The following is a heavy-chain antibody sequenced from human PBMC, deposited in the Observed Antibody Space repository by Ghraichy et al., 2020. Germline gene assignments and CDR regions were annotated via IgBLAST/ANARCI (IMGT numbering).Heavy chain of an antibody. Sequence: SVKVSCKASGGTFSSYAISWVRQAPGQGLEWMGGIIPIFGTANYAQKFQGRVTITADESTSTAYMELSSLRSEDTAVYYCARDFPHCSSTSCYGYWGQGTLVTVSS. CDR3: ARDFPHCSSTSCYGY. CDR1: GGTFSSYA. V-gene: IGHV1-69*13. J-gene: IGHJ4*02. CDR2: IIPIFGTA. D-gene: IGHD2-2*01.